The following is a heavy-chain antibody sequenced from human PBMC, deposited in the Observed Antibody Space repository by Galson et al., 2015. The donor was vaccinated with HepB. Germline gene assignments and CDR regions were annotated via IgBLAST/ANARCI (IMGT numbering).Heavy chain of an antibody. CDR1: GDSVSSNSAA. CDR3: ARVDYYGSGTASGLDY. V-gene: IGHV6-1*01. CDR2: TYYRSKWYN. D-gene: IGHD3-10*01. J-gene: IGHJ4*02. Sequence: CAISGDSVSSNSAAWNWIRQSPSRGLEWLGRTYYRSKWYNDYAVSVKSRITINPDTSKNQFSLQLNSVTPGDTAVYYCARVDYYGSGTASGLDYWGQGTLVTVSS.